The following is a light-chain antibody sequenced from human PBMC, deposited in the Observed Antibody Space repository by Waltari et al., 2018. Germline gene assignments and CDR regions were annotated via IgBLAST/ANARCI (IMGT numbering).Light chain of an antibody. CDR2: GAS. J-gene: IGKJ2*01. Sequence: VLTQSPGTLSLSPGERATFSCRASQSITKRYFAWYQQKPGQAPRLLIYGASSRAPGIPDRFSGSGSGTDFTLTISRREPEDFAVYYCQQYGSSVMYTFGQGTKLEIK. V-gene: IGKV3-20*01. CDR3: QQYGSSVMYT. CDR1: QSITKRY.